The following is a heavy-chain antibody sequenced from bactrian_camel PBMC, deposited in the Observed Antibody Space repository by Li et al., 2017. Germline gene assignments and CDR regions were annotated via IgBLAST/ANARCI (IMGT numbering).Heavy chain of an antibody. CDR3: AADSVGRCRARGWVERPSVAAYDY. Sequence: HVQLVESGGGSVEAGGSLRLSCTASTYTYTSAACMGWFRQIPDKEREGVAGIESDGSTSYADSVKGRFTISQDSAKNILYLQMHSLNSEDTAMYYCAADSVGRCRARGWVERPSVAAYDYWGQGTQVTV. CDR1: TYTYTSAA. V-gene: IGHV3S9*01. J-gene: IGHJ4*01. D-gene: IGHD5*01. CDR2: IESDGST.